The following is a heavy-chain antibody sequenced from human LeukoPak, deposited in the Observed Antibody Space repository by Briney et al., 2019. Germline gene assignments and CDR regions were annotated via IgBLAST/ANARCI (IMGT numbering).Heavy chain of an antibody. Sequence: GGSLRLSCAASGFTFSSYSMSRVRQAPGKGLEWVSLISGSAGRTYYADSVKGRFTISRDNSKNTLYLQMSSLRAEDTAVYYCAKEPRHCGGDCFSLLDSWGQGTLVTVSS. CDR3: AKEPRHCGGDCFSLLDS. V-gene: IGHV3-23*01. CDR1: GFTFSSYS. CDR2: ISGSAGRT. J-gene: IGHJ4*02. D-gene: IGHD2-21*02.